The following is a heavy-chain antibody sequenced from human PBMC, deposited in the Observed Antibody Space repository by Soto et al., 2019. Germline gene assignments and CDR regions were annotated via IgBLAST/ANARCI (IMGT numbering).Heavy chain of an antibody. J-gene: IGHJ6*02. Sequence: QVQLVESGGGGVQPGRSLRLSCAASGFTFSSYGMHWVREAPGKGLEWVAVIWYDGRNKYYADSLKGRFTISIDNSKNPLYLQMNFLRAEELVVYYCARASCSGGTCYSDLSGLDVWGQGTTVTVSS. CDR2: IWYDGRNK. CDR3: ARASCSGGTCYSDLSGLDV. D-gene: IGHD2-15*01. CDR1: GFTFSSYG. V-gene: IGHV3-33*01.